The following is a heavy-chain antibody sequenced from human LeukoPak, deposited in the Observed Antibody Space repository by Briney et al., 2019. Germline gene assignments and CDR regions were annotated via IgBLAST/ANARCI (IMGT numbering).Heavy chain of an antibody. V-gene: IGHV3-7*01. D-gene: IGHD1-14*01. Sequence: HPGGSLRLSCEGSGFTFSNYWMGWVRQAPGKGLQWVANIKTDGSKKYYVDSVKGRFTISRDNAKNSLYLQMNSLRAEDTAVYYCATRNPPTFPPDYYYYYYMDVWGKGTTVTVSS. CDR1: GFTFSNYW. J-gene: IGHJ6*03. CDR3: ATRNPPTFPPDYYYYYYMDV. CDR2: IKTDGSKK.